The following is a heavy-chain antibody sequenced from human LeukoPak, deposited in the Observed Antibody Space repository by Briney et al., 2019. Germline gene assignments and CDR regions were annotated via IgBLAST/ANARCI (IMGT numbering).Heavy chain of an antibody. J-gene: IGHJ4*02. V-gene: IGHV4-59*02. Sequence: ASETLSLTCTVSGGSVSRYYWSWIRQPPGKGLQFIGYISFSGSTNYNPSLKSRVTISVDTSKNQLSLNLSSVTAADTAVYYCARDKLMGDSYFVYWGQGTLVTVSS. D-gene: IGHD2-21*02. CDR3: ARDKLMGDSYFVY. CDR2: ISFSGST. CDR1: GGSVSRYY.